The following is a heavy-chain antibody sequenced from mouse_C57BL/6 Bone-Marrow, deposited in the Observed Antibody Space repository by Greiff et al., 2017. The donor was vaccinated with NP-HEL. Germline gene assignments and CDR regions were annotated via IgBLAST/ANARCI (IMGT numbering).Heavy chain of an antibody. J-gene: IGHJ4*01. CDR1: GYSFTGYY. Sequence: EVQLQESGPELVKPGASVKISCKASGYSFTGYYMNWVKQSPEKSLEWIGEINPSTGGTTYNQKFKAKATLTVDKSSSTAYMQLKSLTSEDSAVYYCASPNFYYAMDYWGQGTSVTVSS. CDR2: INPSTGGT. CDR3: ASPNFYYAMDY. D-gene: IGHD4-1*01. V-gene: IGHV1-42*01.